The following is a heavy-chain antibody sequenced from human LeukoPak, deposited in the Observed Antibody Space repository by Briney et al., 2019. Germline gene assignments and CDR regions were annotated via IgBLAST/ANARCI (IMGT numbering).Heavy chain of an antibody. CDR2: IYYSGST. V-gene: IGHV4-61*01. Sequence: SETLSFTCTVSGGSVSSGSYYWSWIRQPPGKGLEWIGYIYYSGSTNYNPSLKSRVTISVDTSKNQFSLKLSSVTAADTAVYYCARVDIVVVVAATLGAFDIWGQGTMVTVSS. D-gene: IGHD2-15*01. J-gene: IGHJ3*02. CDR3: ARVDIVVVVAATLGAFDI. CDR1: GGSVSSGSYY.